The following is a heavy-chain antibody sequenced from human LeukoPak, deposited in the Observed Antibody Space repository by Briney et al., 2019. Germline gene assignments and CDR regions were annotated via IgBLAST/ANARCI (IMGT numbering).Heavy chain of an antibody. V-gene: IGHV4-34*01. D-gene: IGHD3-22*01. CDR3: ARPNDSSARAFDI. CDR1: GGSFSGYY. CDR2: INHSGST. Sequence: SETLSLTCAVYGGSFSGYYWSWIRQPPGKGLEWIGEINHSGSTNYNPSLKSRVTISVDTSKNQFSLKLSSVTAADTAVYYCARPNDSSARAFDIWGQGTMVSVSS. J-gene: IGHJ3*02.